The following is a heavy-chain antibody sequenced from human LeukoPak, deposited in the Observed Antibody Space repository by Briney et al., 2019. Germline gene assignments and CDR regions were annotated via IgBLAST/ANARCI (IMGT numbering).Heavy chain of an antibody. CDR2: ISSNGGST. CDR3: AGPLAPSRDYGLDV. CDR1: GFTFSSYA. Sequence: GGSLRLSCPASGFTFSSYAMHWVRQAPGKGLEYVSAISSNGGSTYYADSVKGRFTISRDNSKNTLYPQMSSLRAEDTAVYYCAGPLAPSRDYGLDVWGQGTTVTVSS. V-gene: IGHV3-64D*06. J-gene: IGHJ6*02.